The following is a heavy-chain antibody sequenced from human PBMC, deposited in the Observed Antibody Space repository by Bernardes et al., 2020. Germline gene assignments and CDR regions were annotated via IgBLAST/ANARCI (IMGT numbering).Heavy chain of an antibody. CDR2: ISGSGGST. CDR1: GFTFSSYA. Sequence: GGSLRLSCAASGFTFSSYAMSWVRQAPGKGLEWVSAISGSGGSTYYADSVKGRFTISRDNSKNTLYLQMNSLRAEDTAVYYCANVIPMGVPAAIKEWGTPREYWGQGTLVNGAS. V-gene: IGHV3-23*01. D-gene: IGHD2-2*01. CDR3: ANVIPMGVPAAIKEWGTPREY. J-gene: IGHJ4*02.